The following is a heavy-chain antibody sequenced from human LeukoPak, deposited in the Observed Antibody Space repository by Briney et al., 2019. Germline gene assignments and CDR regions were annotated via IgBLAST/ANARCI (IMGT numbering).Heavy chain of an antibody. D-gene: IGHD6-6*01. Sequence: KPSETLSLTCTVSGGSISSSSYYWGWIRQPPGKGLEWIGSIYYNGSTYYNPSLKSRVTISVDTSKNQFSLKLSSVTAADTAVYYCARQSIASHLDYWGQGTLVTVSS. CDR3: ARQSIASHLDY. J-gene: IGHJ4*02. V-gene: IGHV4-39*01. CDR2: IYYNGST. CDR1: GGSISSSSYY.